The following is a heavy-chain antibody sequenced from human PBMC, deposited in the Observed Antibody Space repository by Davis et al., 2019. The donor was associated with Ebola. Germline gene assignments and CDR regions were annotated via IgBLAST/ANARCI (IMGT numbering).Heavy chain of an antibody. V-gene: IGHV3-33*01. CDR3: ARGKRAVTVTTYYYGMDV. CDR1: GFTFSSYG. CDR2: IWYDGSNK. D-gene: IGHD4-11*01. J-gene: IGHJ6*02. Sequence: GESLKISCAASGFTFSSYGMHWVRQAPGKGLEWVAVIWYDGSNKYYADSVKGRFTISRDNSKNTLYLQMNSLRAEDTAVYYCARGKRAVTVTTYYYGMDVWGQGTTVTVSS.